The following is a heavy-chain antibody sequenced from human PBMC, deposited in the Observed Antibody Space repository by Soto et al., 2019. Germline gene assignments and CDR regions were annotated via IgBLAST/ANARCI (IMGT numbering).Heavy chain of an antibody. CDR2: ISSSGSTI. Sequence: PGGSLRLSCAASGFTFSSYEMNWVRQSPGKGLEWVSYISSSGSTIYYADSVKGRFTISRDNAKNSLYLQMNSLRAEDTAVYYCARDSDYIDYWGQGTLVTVSS. D-gene: IGHD3-10*01. CDR3: ARDSDYIDY. J-gene: IGHJ4*02. V-gene: IGHV3-48*03. CDR1: GFTFSSYE.